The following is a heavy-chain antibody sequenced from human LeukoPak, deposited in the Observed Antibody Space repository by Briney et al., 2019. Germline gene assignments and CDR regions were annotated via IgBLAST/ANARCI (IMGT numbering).Heavy chain of an antibody. V-gene: IGHV1-2*02. Sequence: GASVKVSCKASGYTFTGYYMHWVRQAPGQGLEWMGWINPNSGGTNYAQKFQGRVTMTRDTSISTAYMELSRLRSDDTAVYYCARRTTVTTWNYMDVWGKGTTVIVSS. CDR3: ARRTTVTTWNYMDV. J-gene: IGHJ6*03. D-gene: IGHD4-17*01. CDR1: GYTFTGYY. CDR2: INPNSGGT.